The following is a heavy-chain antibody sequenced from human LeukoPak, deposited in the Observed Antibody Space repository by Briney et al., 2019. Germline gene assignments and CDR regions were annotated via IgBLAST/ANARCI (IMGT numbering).Heavy chain of an antibody. CDR3: ARDRCGYSYGFDY. Sequence: GGSLRLSCAASGFTFSSYSMNWVRQAPGKGLEWVSSISSSSSYIYYADSVKGRFTISRDNAKNSLYLQMNSLRAEDTAVYYCARDRCGYSYGFDYWGQGTLVTVSS. V-gene: IGHV3-21*01. D-gene: IGHD5-18*01. J-gene: IGHJ4*02. CDR2: ISSSSSYI. CDR1: GFTFSSYS.